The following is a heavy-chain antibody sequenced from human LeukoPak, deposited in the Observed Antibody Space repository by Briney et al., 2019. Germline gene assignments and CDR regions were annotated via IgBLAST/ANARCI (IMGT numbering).Heavy chain of an antibody. CDR3: ASVSGYLDPYFDY. J-gene: IGHJ4*02. V-gene: IGHV3-20*01. CDR1: GFNPDDHG. CDR2: INWNGGST. D-gene: IGHD5-12*01. Sequence: GGSLRLSCEASGFNPDDHGMSWVRQAPGKGLEWVSSINWNGGSTAYADSVKGRFSISRDNAKNSLYLQMNSLRAEDTALYHCASVSGYLDPYFDYWGQGTLVTVSS.